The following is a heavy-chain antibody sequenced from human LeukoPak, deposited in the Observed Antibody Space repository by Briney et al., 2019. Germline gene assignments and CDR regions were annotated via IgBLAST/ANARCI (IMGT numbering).Heavy chain of an antibody. J-gene: IGHJ4*02. CDR2: ISYDGSNK. D-gene: IGHD5-12*01. V-gene: IGHV3-30*18. CDR1: GFTFSSYG. CDR3: AKGVNGYDYFDY. Sequence: GGSLRLSCAASGFTFSSYGMHWVRQAPGKGLEWVAVISYDGSNKYYADSVKGRFTISRDNSKNTLYLQMNSLRAEDTAVYYCAKGVNGYDYFDYWGQGTLVSVSS.